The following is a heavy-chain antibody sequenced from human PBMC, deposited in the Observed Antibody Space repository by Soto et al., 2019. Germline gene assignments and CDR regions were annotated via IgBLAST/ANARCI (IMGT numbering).Heavy chain of an antibody. Sequence: QVQLQESGPGLVKPSETLSLTCTFSGGSITNSYCSWFRQPPGKGLEWIGYIQYSGYSAYNLSLKRRVTMSMDTSKTQFSLMLESVTATDTAVYYCARHGFGSLHGLVDVWGQGTTVIVSS. V-gene: IGHV4-59*08. CDR3: ARHGFGSLHGLVDV. J-gene: IGHJ6*02. CDR2: IQYSGYS. D-gene: IGHD3-10*01. CDR1: GGSITNSY.